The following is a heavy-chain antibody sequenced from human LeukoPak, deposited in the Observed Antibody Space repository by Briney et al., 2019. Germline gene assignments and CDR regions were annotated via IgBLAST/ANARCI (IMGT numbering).Heavy chain of an antibody. CDR3: VKDGRYCSPTTCYAGYYFDY. CDR2: TNPDGSTT. D-gene: IGHD2-2*01. J-gene: IGHJ4*02. V-gene: IGHV3-74*01. CDR1: GSMFSTYW. Sequence: PGGSLRLSCAAAGSMFSTYWIHWVRQAPGKGLVWVSRTNPDGSTTIYADSVKGRLTISRDTSKNTLYLQMNSLRAEDTAVYYCVKDGRYCSPTTCYAGYYFDYWGQGTLVTVSS.